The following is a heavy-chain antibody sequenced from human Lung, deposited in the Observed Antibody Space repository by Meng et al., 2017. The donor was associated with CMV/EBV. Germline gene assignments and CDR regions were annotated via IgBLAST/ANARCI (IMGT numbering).Heavy chain of an antibody. V-gene: IGHV4-61*01. CDR1: GASVSSGSHY. CDR3: ARNFYSVVYMTTVNSFDY. J-gene: IGHJ4*02. D-gene: IGHD4-11*01. CDR2: IFYSGST. Sequence: SETLSLTCSVSGASVSSGSHYWSWIRQPPGKGPEYIGYIFYSGSTRYNSSLKSRVTMSVNTSKNQFSLKLTSVTAADTAVYYCARNFYSVVYMTTVNSFDYWGQGALVNVAS.